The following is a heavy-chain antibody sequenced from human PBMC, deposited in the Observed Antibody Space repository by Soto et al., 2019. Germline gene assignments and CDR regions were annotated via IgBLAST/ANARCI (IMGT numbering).Heavy chain of an antibody. D-gene: IGHD1-26*01. J-gene: IGHJ5*02. CDR1: GFTFSSYA. V-gene: IGHV3-30-3*01. CDR2: ISYDGSNK. Sequence: PGGSLRLSCAASGFTFSSYAMHWVRQAPGKGLEWVAVISYDGSNKNYADSLKGRFTISRDNSRKTLYLQMNSLRAEDTAVYHCARDFSSGRRAANWFDPWGQGTLVTV. CDR3: ARDFSSGRRAANWFDP.